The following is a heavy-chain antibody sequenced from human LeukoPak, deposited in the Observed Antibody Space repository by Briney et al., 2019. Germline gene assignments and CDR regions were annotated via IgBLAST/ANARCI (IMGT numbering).Heavy chain of an antibody. D-gene: IGHD2-15*01. Sequence: GGSLRLSCAASGFSFSAYWMTWVRQAPGTGLEWVANINPAGSETYYVDSVKGRFSISRDNAKNLLYLQMNSLRAKDTAVYHCARFGYVAAVDVWGQGTPVTVSS. CDR3: ARFGYVAAVDV. V-gene: IGHV3-7*03. CDR1: GFSFSAYW. CDR2: INPAGSET. J-gene: IGHJ4*02.